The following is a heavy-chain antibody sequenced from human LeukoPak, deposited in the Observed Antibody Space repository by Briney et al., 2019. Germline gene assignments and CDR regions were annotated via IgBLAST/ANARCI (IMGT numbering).Heavy chain of an antibody. D-gene: IGHD2-2*01. CDR2: ISGSGGST. V-gene: IGHV3-23*01. CDR1: GFTYSSYA. CDR3: AKGGLGCSSTSCFDY. Sequence: GGSLRLSCAVSGFTYSSYAMSWVRQAPGKGREWVSRISGSGGSTYYADSVKGRFTISRDNSKNTLYLQMNSLRAEDTAVYYCAKGGLGCSSTSCFDYWGQGTLVTVSS. J-gene: IGHJ4*02.